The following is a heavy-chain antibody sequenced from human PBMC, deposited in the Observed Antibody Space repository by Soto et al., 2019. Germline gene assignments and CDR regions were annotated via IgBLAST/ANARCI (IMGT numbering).Heavy chain of an antibody. D-gene: IGHD3-10*01. Sequence: SETLSLTCTVSGGSISSGGYYWSWIRQHPGKGLEWIGYIYYSGSTYYNPSLKSRVTISVDTSKNQFSLKLSSVTAADTAVYYCARDTLWFGELLRCGRYFDLWGRGTLVTVSS. CDR3: ARDTLWFGELLRCGRYFDL. CDR2: IYYSGST. J-gene: IGHJ2*01. V-gene: IGHV4-31*03. CDR1: GGSISSGGYY.